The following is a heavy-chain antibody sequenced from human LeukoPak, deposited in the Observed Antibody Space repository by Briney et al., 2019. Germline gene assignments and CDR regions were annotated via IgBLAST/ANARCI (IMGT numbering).Heavy chain of an antibody. CDR3: ARELREWELPPTFDY. V-gene: IGHV4-4*07. CDR2: IYTSGST. CDR1: GGSISSYY. D-gene: IGHD1-26*01. Sequence: PSETLSLTCTVSGGSISSYYWSWIRRPAGKGLEWIGRIYTSGSTNYNPSLKSRVTMSVDTSKNQFSLKLSSVTAADTAVYYCARELREWELPPTFDYWGQGTLVTVSS. J-gene: IGHJ4*02.